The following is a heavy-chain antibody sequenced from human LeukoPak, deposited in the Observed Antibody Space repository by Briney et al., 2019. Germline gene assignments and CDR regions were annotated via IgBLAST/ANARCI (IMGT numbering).Heavy chain of an antibody. Sequence: PGGSLRLSCAASGFTFSSYGMHWVRQAPGKGLEWVAVIWYDGSNKYYADSVKGRFTISRDNSKNTLYLQMNSLRAEDTAVYYCARVSNDYGGNDYWGQGTLVTVSS. J-gene: IGHJ4*02. CDR1: GFTFSSYG. CDR2: IWYDGSNK. V-gene: IGHV3-33*01. CDR3: ARVSNDYGGNDY. D-gene: IGHD4-23*01.